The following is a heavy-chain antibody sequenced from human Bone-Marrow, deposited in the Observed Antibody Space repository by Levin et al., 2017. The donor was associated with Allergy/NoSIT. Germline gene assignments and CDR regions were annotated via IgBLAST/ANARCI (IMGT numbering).Heavy chain of an antibody. CDR2: INAAGRTI. V-gene: IGHV3-48*02. CDR3: ARGTYSAGGAF. Sequence: PAASVKVSCAASGFTFSAFHMNWVRQAPGKGLEWISYINAAGRTIYYADSVKGRFTISRDNAQNSLYLQMNSLRDEDTAVYYCARGTYSAGGAFWGPGTLVTVSS. CDR1: GFTFSAFH. J-gene: IGHJ4*02. D-gene: IGHD3-16*01.